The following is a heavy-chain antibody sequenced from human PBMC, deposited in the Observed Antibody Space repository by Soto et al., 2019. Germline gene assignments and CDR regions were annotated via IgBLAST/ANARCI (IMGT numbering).Heavy chain of an antibody. CDR2: ISGGGGST. CDR1: GFSFAGYA. CDR3: AKTETFNGYYNAFDY. V-gene: IGHV3-23*01. D-gene: IGHD3-9*01. Sequence: GGSLRLSCAASGFSFAGYALTWVRLAPGKGLEWVASISGGGGSTYYTDSVKGRFSISRDNSNRVVYLQMGSLTAGDAAVYYCAKTETFNGYYNAFDYWGQGTRVTVSS. J-gene: IGHJ4*02.